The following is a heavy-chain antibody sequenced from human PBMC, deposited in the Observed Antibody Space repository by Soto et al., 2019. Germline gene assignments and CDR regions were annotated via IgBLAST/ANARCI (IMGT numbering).Heavy chain of an antibody. Sequence: TGGSLRLSCAASGFTFSSYGMHWVRQAPGKGLEWVAVISYDGSNKYYVDSVKGRFTISRDNAKNSLYLQMNSLRAEDTAVYYCARFYYDSSGYLPSPYYYYYGMDVWGQGTTVTVSS. V-gene: IGHV3-30*03. J-gene: IGHJ6*02. CDR3: ARFYYDSSGYLPSPYYYYYGMDV. CDR2: ISYDGSNK. CDR1: GFTFSSYG. D-gene: IGHD3-22*01.